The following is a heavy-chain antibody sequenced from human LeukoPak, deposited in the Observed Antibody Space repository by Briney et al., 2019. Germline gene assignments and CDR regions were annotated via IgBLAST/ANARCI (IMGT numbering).Heavy chain of an antibody. CDR1: GFTFSSYW. V-gene: IGHV3-7*01. CDR2: IKQDGSEK. J-gene: IGHJ4*02. D-gene: IGHD1-26*01. Sequence: GGSLRLSCAVSGFTFSSYWMSWVRQAPGKGLEGVANIKQDGSEKYYVDSVKGRFTISRDNAKHSLYLQMNSLRAEDTAVYYCASHSGSFPFDYWGQGTLVSVSS. CDR3: ASHSGSFPFDY.